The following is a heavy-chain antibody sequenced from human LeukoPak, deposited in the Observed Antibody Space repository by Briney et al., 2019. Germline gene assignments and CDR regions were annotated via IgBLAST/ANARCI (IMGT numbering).Heavy chain of an antibody. CDR2: IYSSGST. D-gene: IGHD2-15*01. Sequence: SETLSLTCTVSGGSISSYYWSWIRQPAGKGLEWIGRIYSSGSTNYNPSLKSRVTISVDTSKNQFSLKLSSVTAADTAVYYCARLRVVVAAEYYFDYWGQGTLVTVSS. CDR1: GGSISSYY. CDR3: ARLRVVVAAEYYFDY. V-gene: IGHV4-4*07. J-gene: IGHJ4*02.